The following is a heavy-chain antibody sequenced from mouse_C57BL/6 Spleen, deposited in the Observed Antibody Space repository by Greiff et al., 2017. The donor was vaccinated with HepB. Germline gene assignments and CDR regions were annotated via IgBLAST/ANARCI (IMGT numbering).Heavy chain of an antibody. CDR3: ARLGYYYGVFAY. D-gene: IGHD1-1*01. V-gene: IGHV1-18*01. J-gene: IGHJ3*01. CDR2: INPNNGGT. CDR1: GYTFTDYN. Sequence: VQLQQSGPELVKPGASVKIPCKASGYTFTDYNMDWVKQSHGKSLEWIGDINPNNGGTIYNQKFKGKATLTVDKSSSTAYMELRSLTSEDTAVYYCARLGYYYGVFAYWGQGTLVTVSA.